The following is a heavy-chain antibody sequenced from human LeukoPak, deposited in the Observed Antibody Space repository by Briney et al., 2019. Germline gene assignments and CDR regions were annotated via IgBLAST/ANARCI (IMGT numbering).Heavy chain of an antibody. V-gene: IGHV1-2*02. Sequence: ASVKVSGKASGYTFTGYYMHWVRQAPGQGLEWMGWINPNSGGTNYAQKFQGRVTMTRDTSISTAYMELSRLRSDDTAVYYCARWGIVVVVAATDARGFDPWGQGTLVTVSS. CDR1: GYTFTGYY. D-gene: IGHD2-15*01. CDR3: ARWGIVVVVAATDARGFDP. J-gene: IGHJ5*02. CDR2: INPNSGGT.